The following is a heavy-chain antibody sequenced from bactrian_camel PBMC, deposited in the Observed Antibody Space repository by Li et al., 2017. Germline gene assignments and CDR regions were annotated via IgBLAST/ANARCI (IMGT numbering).Heavy chain of an antibody. CDR2: ISSDGTT. CDR3: AADTGTGGGWCSLSQNYPY. D-gene: IGHD7*01. Sequence: HVQLVESGGGSVQAGGSLRLSCTASGFTNDDSDMDWYRQAPGNEYEMVATISSDGTTTYADSVKGRFNVSKDHAKNTLYLQMNNLKPEDTAMYYCAADTGTGGGWCSLSQNYPYWGRGTQVTVS. V-gene: IGHV3S55*01. J-gene: IGHJ4*01. CDR1: GFTNDDSD.